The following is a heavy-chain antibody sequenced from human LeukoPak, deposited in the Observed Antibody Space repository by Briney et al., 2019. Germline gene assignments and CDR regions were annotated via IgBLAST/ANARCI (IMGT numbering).Heavy chain of an antibody. CDR1: GFIFGSYP. V-gene: IGHV3-23*01. Sequence: PGGSLRLSCVVSGFIFGSYPMSWVRQAPGKGLEWVSAISGSGGSTYYADSVKGRFTISRDNSKNTLYLQMNSLRAEDTAVYYCASGLGAVGELLYYFDYWGQGTLVTVSS. CDR3: ASGLGAVGELLYYFDY. J-gene: IGHJ4*02. CDR2: ISGSGGST. D-gene: IGHD3-10*01.